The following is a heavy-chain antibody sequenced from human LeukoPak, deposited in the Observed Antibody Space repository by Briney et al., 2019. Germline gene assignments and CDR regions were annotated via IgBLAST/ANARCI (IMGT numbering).Heavy chain of an antibody. Sequence: SETLSLTCTVSGYSISSGYYWGWIRQPPGKGLEWIGNFYHGGSTYYNPSLKSRVTISLDTSNNQFSLRLSFVTAADTAVYYCARLERSGTSGGAYWGQGTLVTVSS. CDR3: ARLERSGTSGGAY. CDR2: FYHGGST. D-gene: IGHD1-26*01. V-gene: IGHV4-38-2*02. CDR1: GYSISSGYY. J-gene: IGHJ4*02.